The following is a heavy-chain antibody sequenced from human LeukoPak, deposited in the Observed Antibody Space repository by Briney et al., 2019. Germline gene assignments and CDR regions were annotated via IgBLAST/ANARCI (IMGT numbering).Heavy chain of an antibody. D-gene: IGHD2-15*01. J-gene: IGHJ4*02. CDR2: INTDGTTT. Sequence: RGSLRLSCVDPGDTFYIFWKLCVRQAPEKRVVWVSRINTDGTTTSYADSVKGRFTFSRDNAKNSLYLQMNSLRAEDTAVYYCTRYLSGGLDSWGQGTLVTVSS. V-gene: IGHV3-74*01. CDR3: TRYLSGGLDS. CDR1: GDTFYIFW.